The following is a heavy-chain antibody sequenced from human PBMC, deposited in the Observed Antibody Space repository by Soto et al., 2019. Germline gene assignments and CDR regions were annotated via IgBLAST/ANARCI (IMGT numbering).Heavy chain of an antibody. CDR3: AKRPAAAAPDS. CDR1: GFTFSSYA. D-gene: IGHD6-13*01. Sequence: EVQLLESGGGLVQPGGSLRLSCTASGFTFSSYAMSWVRQAPGKGLEWVSLISASGGGTYYADSVKGRFTISRDNSKNTWYLQLNSMRAEDPAVYYCAKRPAAAAPDSGGQGTQVTVSS. J-gene: IGHJ4*02. V-gene: IGHV3-23*01. CDR2: ISASGGGT.